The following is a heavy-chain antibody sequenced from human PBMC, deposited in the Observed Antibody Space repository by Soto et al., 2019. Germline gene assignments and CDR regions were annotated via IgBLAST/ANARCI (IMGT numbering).Heavy chain of an antibody. CDR3: ATDLVGRGPRAAAAGTWNYYYYYGMDV. Sequence: ASVKVSCKVSGYTLTELSMHWVRQAPGKGLEWMGGFDPEDGETIYAQKFQGRVTMTEDTSTDTAYMELSSLRSEDTAVYYCATDLVGRGPRAAAAGTWNYYYYYGMDVWGQGTTVTVSS. J-gene: IGHJ6*02. CDR1: GYTLTELS. V-gene: IGHV1-24*01. CDR2: FDPEDGET. D-gene: IGHD6-13*01.